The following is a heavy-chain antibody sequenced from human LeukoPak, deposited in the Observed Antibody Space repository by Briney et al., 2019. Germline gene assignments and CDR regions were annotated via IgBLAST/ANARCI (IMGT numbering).Heavy chain of an antibody. Sequence: PGGSLRLSCAASGFTFSSYWMSWVRQAPGKGLEWVANIKQDGSEKYYVDSVKGRFTIARDNAKNSLYLQMNSLRAEDTAVYYCARAPGYCSGGSCYRYYYGMDVWGQGTTVTVSS. CDR1: GFTFSSYW. V-gene: IGHV3-7*01. CDR3: ARAPGYCSGGSCYRYYYGMDV. J-gene: IGHJ6*02. D-gene: IGHD2-15*01. CDR2: IKQDGSEK.